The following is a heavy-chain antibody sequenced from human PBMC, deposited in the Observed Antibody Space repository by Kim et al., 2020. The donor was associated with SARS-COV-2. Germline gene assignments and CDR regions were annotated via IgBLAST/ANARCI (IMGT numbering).Heavy chain of an antibody. Sequence: ASVKVSCKASGYTFTSYGISWVRQAPGQGLEWMGWISAYNGNTNYAQKLQGRVTMTTDTSTSTAYMEVRSLRSDDTAVYYCARSDSYGSGSPRNAFDIWGQGTMVTVSS. V-gene: IGHV1-18*01. J-gene: IGHJ3*02. CDR3: ARSDSYGSGSPRNAFDI. CDR2: ISAYNGNT. D-gene: IGHD3-10*01. CDR1: GYTFTSYG.